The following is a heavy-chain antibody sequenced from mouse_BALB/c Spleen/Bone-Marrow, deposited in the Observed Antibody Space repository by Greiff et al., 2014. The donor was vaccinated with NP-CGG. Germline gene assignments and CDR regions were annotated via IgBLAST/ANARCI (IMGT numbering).Heavy chain of an antibody. CDR2: IWADGST. D-gene: IGHD1-2*01. J-gene: IGHJ4*01. CDR3: SRITTATGAMDY. Sequence: ESGPGLVAPSQSLSITCTVSGFSLTSYGVHWVRQPPGKGLEWLGVIWADGSTNYNSALMSRLSISKDNSKSQVFLKMNSQQTDDTAMYYCSRITTATGAMDYWGQGTSVTVSS. V-gene: IGHV2-9*02. CDR1: GFSLTSYG.